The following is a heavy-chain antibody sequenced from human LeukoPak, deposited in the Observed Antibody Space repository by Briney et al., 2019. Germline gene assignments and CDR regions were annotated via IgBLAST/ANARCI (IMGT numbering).Heavy chain of an antibody. Sequence: SQTLSLTCAISGDSVSSNSAAWNWIRQSPSRGLEWLGRTYYRSKWYNDYAVSVKSRITINPETSKNQFSLQLNSVTPEDTAVYYCARGGIAAAGTMAEYFQHWGQGTLVTVSS. J-gene: IGHJ1*01. CDR2: TYYRSKWYN. V-gene: IGHV6-1*01. CDR1: GDSVSSNSAA. CDR3: ARGGIAAAGTMAEYFQH. D-gene: IGHD6-13*01.